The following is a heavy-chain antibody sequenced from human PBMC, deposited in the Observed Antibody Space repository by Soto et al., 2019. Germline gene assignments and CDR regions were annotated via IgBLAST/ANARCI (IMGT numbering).Heavy chain of an antibody. J-gene: IGHJ5*02. Sequence: ASETLSLTCSVSGGSISTHYWSWFRQSAGKALEWIGHISTTGGTNYNPSLKSRVTMSVDTAGKAFSLQLASVTAADTAVYYCARVWYSKTGGLDPWGQGVLVTVS. CDR3: ARVWYSKTGGLDP. D-gene: IGHD1-26*01. V-gene: IGHV4-4*07. CDR2: ISTTGGT. CDR1: GGSISTHY.